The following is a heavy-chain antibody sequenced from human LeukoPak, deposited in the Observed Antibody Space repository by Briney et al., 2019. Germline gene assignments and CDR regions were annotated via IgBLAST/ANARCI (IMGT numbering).Heavy chain of an antibody. Sequence: GGSLRLSCAASGFTFGVYWMSWVRQAPGKGLEWVANINVDGSEKYYVASAMGRFTISRDNAKNSLYLQMNSLRAEDTAVYYCARIDYGDYLWYFDLWGRGTLVTVSS. CDR3: ARIDYGDYLWYFDL. D-gene: IGHD4-17*01. V-gene: IGHV3-7*01. CDR2: INVDGSEK. J-gene: IGHJ2*01. CDR1: GFTFGVYW.